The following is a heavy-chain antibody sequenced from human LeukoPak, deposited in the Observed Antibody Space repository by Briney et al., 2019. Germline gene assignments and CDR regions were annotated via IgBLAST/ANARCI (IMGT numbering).Heavy chain of an antibody. CDR3: ARVTELEYSSGRERAYDY. CDR2: ISAYNGNT. Sequence: ASVKVSCKASGYTFTSYGISWVRQAPGQGLEWMGWISAYNGNTNYAQKLQGRVTMTTDTSTSTAYMELRSLRPDDTAVYYCARVTELEYSSGRERAYDYWGQGTLVTVSS. J-gene: IGHJ4*02. V-gene: IGHV1-18*01. CDR1: GYTFTSYG. D-gene: IGHD6-19*01.